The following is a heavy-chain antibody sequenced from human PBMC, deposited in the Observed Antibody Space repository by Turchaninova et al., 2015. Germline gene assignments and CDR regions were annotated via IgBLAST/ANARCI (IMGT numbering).Heavy chain of an antibody. CDR3: ARGQYSSSLRFDY. CDR1: GGSFIGYF. CDR2: INHSGRT. J-gene: IGHJ4*02. D-gene: IGHD6-13*01. Sequence: QVQLQQWGAGLLKPSETLSLTCAVYGGSFIGYFWSWIRQPPGKGLEWIGEINHSGRTNYNPSLKSRVTISVDTSKNQFSLKLSSVTAADTAVYYCARGQYSSSLRFDYWGQGTLVTVSS. V-gene: IGHV4-34*01.